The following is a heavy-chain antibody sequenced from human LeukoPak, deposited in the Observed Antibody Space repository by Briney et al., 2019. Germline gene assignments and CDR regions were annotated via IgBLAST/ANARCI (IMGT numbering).Heavy chain of an antibody. CDR3: ARDVTYYDSSGYSY. D-gene: IGHD3-22*01. CDR1: GFTFSSYW. Sequence: GGSLRLSCAASGFTFSSYWMSWVRQAPGKGLEWVANIKQDGSEKYYVDSVKGRFTISRDNAKNSLYLQMDSLRAEDTAVYYCARDVTYYDSSGYSYWGQGTLVTVSS. J-gene: IGHJ4*02. CDR2: IKQDGSEK. V-gene: IGHV3-7*03.